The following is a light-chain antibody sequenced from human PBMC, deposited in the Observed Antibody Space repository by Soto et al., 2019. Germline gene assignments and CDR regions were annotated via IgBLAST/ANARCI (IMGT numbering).Light chain of an antibody. J-gene: IGLJ3*02. V-gene: IGLV4-60*02. CDR1: SGHSSYI. CDR3: ETWDSNTRV. CDR2: LKGSGSY. Sequence: QLVLTQSSSASASLGSSVKLTCTLSSGHSSYIIAWHQQQPGKAPRYLMKLKGSGSYNKGSGVPDRFSGSSSGADRYLTISNLQFEDEADYYCETWDSNTRVFGGGTQLTVL.